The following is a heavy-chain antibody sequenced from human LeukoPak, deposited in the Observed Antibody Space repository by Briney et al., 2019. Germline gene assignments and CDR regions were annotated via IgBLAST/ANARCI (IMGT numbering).Heavy chain of an antibody. CDR3: ARGNVNLYGMDV. D-gene: IGHD4-11*01. CDR2: IYYSGST. V-gene: IGHV4-39*07. CDR1: GGSISSSSYY. Sequence: SETLSLTCTVSGGSISSSSYYWGWIRQPPGKGLEWIGSIYYSGSTYYNPSLKSRVTISVDTSKNQFSLKLSSVTAADTAVYYCARGNVNLYGMDVWGQGTTVTVSS. J-gene: IGHJ6*02.